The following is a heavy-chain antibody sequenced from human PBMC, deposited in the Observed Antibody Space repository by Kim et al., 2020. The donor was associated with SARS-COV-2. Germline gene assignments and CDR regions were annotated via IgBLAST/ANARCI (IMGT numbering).Heavy chain of an antibody. J-gene: IGHJ4*02. V-gene: IGHV1-3*01. D-gene: IGHD2-8*02. CDR3: ARDLFHTGFDY. Sequence: NTKFSKPFQGRGTFTRDTSANTASMELSSLGSEDTAVYYCARDLFHTGFDYWGQGTLVAVSS. CDR2: NT.